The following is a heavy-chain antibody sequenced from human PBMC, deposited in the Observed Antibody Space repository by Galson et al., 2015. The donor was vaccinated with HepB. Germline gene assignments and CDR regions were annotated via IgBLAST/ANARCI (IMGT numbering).Heavy chain of an antibody. CDR2: ISGGGVST. J-gene: IGHJ6*02. CDR1: GITFINYA. D-gene: IGHD6-13*01. CDR3: AKPIATAGRSYFYYSMDV. Sequence: SLRLSCAASGITFINYAMNWVRQAPGKGLEWVSGISGGGVSTYYADSVKGRLTISRDNSINTLYLQLNSLRAEDTAVYYCAKPIATAGRSYFYYSMDVWGPGTTVTVSS. V-gene: IGHV3-23*01.